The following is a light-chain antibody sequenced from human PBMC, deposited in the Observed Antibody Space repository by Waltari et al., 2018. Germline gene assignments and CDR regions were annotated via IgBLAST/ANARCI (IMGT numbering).Light chain of an antibody. J-gene: IGKJ1*01. Sequence: DIQMTQSPSPLSASVGDIVTITCRASQTINNWLAWYQRKTGKAPKLLIYVESTLHSGVPSRFSGSRSETQFTLTISSLQPDDFATYFCHQYNTFSGSFGQGTKVEAK. V-gene: IGKV1-5*03. CDR3: HQYNTFSGS. CDR2: VES. CDR1: QTINNW.